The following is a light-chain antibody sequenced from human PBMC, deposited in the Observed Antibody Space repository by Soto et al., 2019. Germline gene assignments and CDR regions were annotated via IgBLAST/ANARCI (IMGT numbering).Light chain of an antibody. J-gene: IGKJ1*01. Sequence: DIQMTQSPSSLSASVGDRITITCRASHSIDNYLSWYQLKPGKAPRLLIYAASNLHRGVPSRFTGSGSGTDFTLTINNLQPDDFAVYYCQQCFSIPPTFGHGTKVETK. V-gene: IGKV1-39*01. CDR2: AAS. CDR1: HSIDNY. CDR3: QQCFSIPPT.